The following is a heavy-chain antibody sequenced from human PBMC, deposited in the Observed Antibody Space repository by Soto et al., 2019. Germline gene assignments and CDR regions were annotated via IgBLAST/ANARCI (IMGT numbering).Heavy chain of an antibody. D-gene: IGHD5-12*01. CDR1: GFTFSSYG. V-gene: IGHV3-30*18. J-gene: IGHJ4*02. Sequence: SLRLSCAASGFTFSSYGMHWVRQAPGKGLEWVAVISYDGSNKYYADSVKGRFTISRDNSKNTLYLQMNSLRAEDTAVYYCAKPEVAHFDYWGQGTLVTVSS. CDR3: AKPEVAHFDY. CDR2: ISYDGSNK.